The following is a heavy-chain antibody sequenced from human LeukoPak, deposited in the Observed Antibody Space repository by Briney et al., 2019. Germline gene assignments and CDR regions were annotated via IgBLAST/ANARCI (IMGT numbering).Heavy chain of an antibody. Sequence: GDSLKISCKGTGYSFISYWISWVRQAPGQGLEWMGWISCYNGDTIYAQNVQARVTMTTDASTRTAYIELRNLRSDDTAMYYCARDPSNSSGYHAHFDSWGQGTLVTVSS. CDR1: GYSFISYW. CDR3: ARDPSNSSGYHAHFDS. CDR2: ISCYNGDT. V-gene: IGHV1-18*04. D-gene: IGHD3-22*01. J-gene: IGHJ4*02.